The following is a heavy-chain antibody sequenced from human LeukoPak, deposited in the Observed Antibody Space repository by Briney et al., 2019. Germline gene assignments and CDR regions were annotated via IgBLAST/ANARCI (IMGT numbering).Heavy chain of an antibody. Sequence: ASVKVSCKGSGYTFTSYGFSWVRHATGQGLEWMGWMNPNSGNTGYAQKFQGRVTMTRNTSISTAYMELSSLRSEDTAVYYCAREAIAAAGTGYYYYMDVWGKGTRVTISS. CDR2: MNPNSGNT. CDR3: AREAIAAAGTGYYYYMDV. J-gene: IGHJ6*03. D-gene: IGHD6-13*01. CDR1: GYTFTSYG. V-gene: IGHV1-8*02.